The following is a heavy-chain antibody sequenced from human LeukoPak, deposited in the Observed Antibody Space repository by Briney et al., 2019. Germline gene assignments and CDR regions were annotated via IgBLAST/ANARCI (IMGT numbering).Heavy chain of an antibody. V-gene: IGHV3-23*01. J-gene: IGHJ3*01. CDR3: ARDPNGDYIGAFDF. D-gene: IGHD4-17*01. CDR2: IRGSGGDT. Sequence: GGSLRLSCAASGFAFSKYAMMWVRQAPGKGLEWVSAIRGSGGDTEYADSVRGRFTISRDNSKNTLFLQMNTLRAEDTAVYYCARDPNGDYIGAFDFLGRGTMVTVS. CDR1: GFAFSKYA.